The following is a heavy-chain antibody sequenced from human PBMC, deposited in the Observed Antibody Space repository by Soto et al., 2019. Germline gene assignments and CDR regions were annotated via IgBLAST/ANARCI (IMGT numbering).Heavy chain of an antibody. CDR3: AKDPPYDYIWGSYRYTAD. CDR1: GFTFSSYA. Sequence: GGSLRLSCAASGFTFSSYAMSWVRQAPGKGLEWVSAISGSGGSTYYADSVKGRFTISRDNSKNTLYLQMNSLRAEDTAVYYCAKDPPYDYIWGSYRYTADWGQGTLVTVSS. CDR2: ISGSGGST. J-gene: IGHJ4*02. V-gene: IGHV3-23*01. D-gene: IGHD3-16*02.